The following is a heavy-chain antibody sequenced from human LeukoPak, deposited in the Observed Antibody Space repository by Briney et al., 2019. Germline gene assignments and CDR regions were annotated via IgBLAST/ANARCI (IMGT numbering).Heavy chain of an antibody. CDR3: ARRAGGYSHPYDY. V-gene: IGHV3-23*01. CDR1: GFPLSSYA. Sequence: GGSLRLSCAVSGFPLSSYAMSWVRQAPGKGLEWVSATSSSDAGTYYADSVKGRFTISRDNSKNTLYLQMNSLRAEDTAVYYCARRAGGYSHPYDYWGQGTLVTVSS. CDR2: TSSSDAGT. J-gene: IGHJ4*02. D-gene: IGHD4-23*01.